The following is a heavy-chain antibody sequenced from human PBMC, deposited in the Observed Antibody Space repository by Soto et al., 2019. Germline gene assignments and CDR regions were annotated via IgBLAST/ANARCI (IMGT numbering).Heavy chain of an antibody. V-gene: IGHV3-9*01. D-gene: IGHD3-16*01. J-gene: IGHJ3*02. CDR2: ISWNSGSI. Sequence: GGSLRLSCAASGFTFDDYAMHWVRQAPGKGLEWVSGISWNSGSIGYADSVKGRFTISRDNAKNSLYLQMNSLRAEDTALYYCAKDMGVFGSDDAFDIWGQGTMVTVSS. CDR3: AKDMGVFGSDDAFDI. CDR1: GFTFDDYA.